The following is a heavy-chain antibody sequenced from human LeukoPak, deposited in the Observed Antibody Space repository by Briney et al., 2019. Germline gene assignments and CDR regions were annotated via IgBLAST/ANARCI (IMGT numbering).Heavy chain of an antibody. Sequence: SVKVSCKASGGTFSSYAISWVRQAPGQGLEWMGRIIPILGIANYAQKFQGRVTITTDESTSTAYMELSSLRSEDTAVYYCARDANYDFGSSGYYYYMDVWGKGTTVTVSS. CDR1: GGTFSSYA. CDR3: ARDANYDFGSSGYYYYMDV. CDR2: IIPILGIA. V-gene: IGHV1-69*04. J-gene: IGHJ6*03. D-gene: IGHD3-3*01.